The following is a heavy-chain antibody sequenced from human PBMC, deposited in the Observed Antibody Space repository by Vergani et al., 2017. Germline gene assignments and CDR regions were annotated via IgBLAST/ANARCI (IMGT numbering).Heavy chain of an antibody. V-gene: IGHV4-4*07. J-gene: IGHJ5*02. CDR1: GASISSYF. CDR3: ARDQWDDDGPRGWFAP. Sequence: VQLQESGPGLLKPSETLSLTCSVSGASISSYFWSWIRQPAGKGLEWLGRVHTDGTAYYNPSLRTRVRLSEDLSQSQFSLKMTSLTAADTAVYFCARDQWDDDGPRGWFAPWGQGILVTVSS. D-gene: IGHD5-24*01. CDR2: VHTDGTA.